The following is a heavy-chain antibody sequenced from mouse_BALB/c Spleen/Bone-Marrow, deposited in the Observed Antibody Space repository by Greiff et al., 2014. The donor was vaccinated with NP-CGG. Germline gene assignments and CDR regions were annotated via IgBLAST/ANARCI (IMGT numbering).Heavy chain of an antibody. CDR2: IWGGGST. V-gene: IGHV2-6-5*01. J-gene: IGHJ4*01. CDR3: ARHTLRYYAMDY. CDR1: GFSLTDYG. D-gene: IGHD1-1*01. Sequence: VQLKESGPGLVAPSQSLSITCTVSGFSLTDYGVSWIRQPPGKGLEWLGVIWGGGSTYYNSSLKSRLSISKDNSKSQVFLKMNNLQTDDTAMYFCARHTLRYYAMDYWGQGTSVTVSS.